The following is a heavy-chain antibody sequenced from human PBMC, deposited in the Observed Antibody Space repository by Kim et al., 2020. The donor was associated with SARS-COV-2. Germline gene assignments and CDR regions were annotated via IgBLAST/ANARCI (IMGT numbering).Heavy chain of an antibody. CDR3: VGEKWLLKHDAFDI. CDR2: IYYSGST. CDR1: GGSISSYY. V-gene: IGHV4-59*01. J-gene: IGHJ3*02. D-gene: IGHD3-22*01. Sequence: SETLSLTCTVSGGSISSYYWSWIRQPPGKGLEWIGYIYYSGSTNYNPSLKSRVTISVDTSKNQFSLKLSSVTAADTAVYYCVGEKWLLKHDAFDIWGQGTMVTVSS.